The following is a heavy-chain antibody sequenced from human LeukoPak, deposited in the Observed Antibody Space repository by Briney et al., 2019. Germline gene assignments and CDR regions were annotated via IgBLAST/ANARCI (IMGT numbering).Heavy chain of an antibody. V-gene: IGHV4-34*01. CDR1: GGSFSGYY. CDR3: ARGQRITMTD. CDR2: INHSGST. Sequence: ETLSLTCAXYGGSFSGYYWSWIRQPPGKGLEWIGEINHSGSTNYNPSLKSRVTISVDTSKNQFSLKLSSVTAADTAVYYCARGQRITMTDWGQGTLVTVSS. D-gene: IGHD3-22*01. J-gene: IGHJ4*02.